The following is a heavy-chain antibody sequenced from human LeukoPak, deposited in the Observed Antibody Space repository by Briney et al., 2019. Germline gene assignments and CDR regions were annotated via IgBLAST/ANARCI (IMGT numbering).Heavy chain of an antibody. V-gene: IGHV4-59*01. D-gene: IGHD3-22*01. J-gene: IGHJ3*02. CDR1: GGSISSYY. Sequence: SETLSLTCTVSGGSISSYYWSWIRQPPGKGLEWIGYIYYSGSTNYNPSLKSRVTISVDTSKNQFSLKLSSVTAADTAVYYCASSTGYQAFDIWGQGTMVTVSS. CDR3: ASSTGYQAFDI. CDR2: IYYSGST.